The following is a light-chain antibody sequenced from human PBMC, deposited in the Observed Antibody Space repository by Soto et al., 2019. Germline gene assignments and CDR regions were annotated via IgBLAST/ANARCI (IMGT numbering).Light chain of an antibody. CDR3: QQYNSYWT. Sequence: DIQMTQSPSTLSASVGDRVTITCRASQSISSWLAWYQQKPGKAPKLLIYKESSLESGVPSRFSGSGSGTEFTLTISSLQPDDFATYYCQQYNSYWTFGQGTKVDSK. J-gene: IGKJ1*01. CDR1: QSISSW. CDR2: KES. V-gene: IGKV1-5*03.